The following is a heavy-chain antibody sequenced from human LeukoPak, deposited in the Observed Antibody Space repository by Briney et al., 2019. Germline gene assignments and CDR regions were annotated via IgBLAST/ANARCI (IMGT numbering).Heavy chain of an antibody. CDR2: ISDDGSTK. D-gene: IGHD6-13*01. J-gene: IGHJ4*02. V-gene: IGHV3-30*03. CDR3: TTLAGH. CDR1: GFTFSFYG. Sequence: PGTSLRLSCAASGFTFSFYGIHWVRQAPGKGLEWVAVISDDGSTKYYSDSVKGRFTVSRDNSKDTLYLQMNSLKTEDTAVYYCTTLAGHWGQGTLVTVSS.